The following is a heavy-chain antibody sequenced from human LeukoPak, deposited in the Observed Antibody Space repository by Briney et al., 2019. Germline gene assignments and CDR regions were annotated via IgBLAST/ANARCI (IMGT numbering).Heavy chain of an antibody. CDR3: ARDMTTVTTSSVSGYYFYGMDV. J-gene: IGHJ6*02. V-gene: IGHV3-48*03. CDR2: ISSGGSSM. Sequence: PGGSLRLSCAVSGFTFSSYEMNWVRQAPGKGLEWVSYISSGGSSMFYVDSVKGRFTISRDNAKNPLYLQMNSLGAEDTAVYYCARDMTTVTTSSVSGYYFYGMDVWGQGTTVTVAS. CDR1: GFTFSSYE. D-gene: IGHD4-17*01.